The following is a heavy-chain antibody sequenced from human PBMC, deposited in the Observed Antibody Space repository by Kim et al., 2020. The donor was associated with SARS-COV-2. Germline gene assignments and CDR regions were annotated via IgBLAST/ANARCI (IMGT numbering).Heavy chain of an antibody. CDR1: GYSFTSYW. V-gene: IGHV5-10-1*01. CDR3: ARQWVVYCSGGSCYYYYGMDV. D-gene: IGHD2-15*01. J-gene: IGHJ6*02. Sequence: GESLKISCKGSGYSFTSYWISWVRQMPGKGLEWMGRIDPSDSYTNYSPSFQGHVTISADKSISTAYLQWSSLKASDTAMYYCARQWVVYCSGGSCYYYYGMDVWGQGTTVTVSS. CDR2: IDPSDSYT.